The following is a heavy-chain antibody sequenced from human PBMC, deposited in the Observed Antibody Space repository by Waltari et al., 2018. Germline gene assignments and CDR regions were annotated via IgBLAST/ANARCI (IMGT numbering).Heavy chain of an antibody. CDR1: GGSINSYY. Sequence: QVQLHESRPGLVKPSETLSLTCTVSGGSINSYYWTGIRQPPGKGLDWIGYIYYSGSTNYNPSLKSRVTISVDTSKNQFSLKLSSVTAADTAVYYCARGSRGGAFDIWGQGTMVTVSS. D-gene: IGHD2-2*01. V-gene: IGHV4-59*01. CDR2: IYYSGST. J-gene: IGHJ3*02. CDR3: ARGSRGGAFDI.